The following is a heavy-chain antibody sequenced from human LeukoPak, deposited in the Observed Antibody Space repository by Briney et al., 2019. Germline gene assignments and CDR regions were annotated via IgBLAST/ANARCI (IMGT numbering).Heavy chain of an antibody. CDR2: IEQNGIQR. CDR3: ARRPPPHSGISWLDY. CDR1: GFSLSNYW. V-gene: IGHV3-7*01. Sequence: GGSLRLSCAASGFSLSNYWMNWVRQSPGKGLEWVAYIEQNGIQRSYEDSVNGRFSISRDSAKNLLFLQMNSLRAEDTAIYYCARRPPPHSGISWLDYWGQGTLVTVSS. J-gene: IGHJ4*02. D-gene: IGHD6-13*01.